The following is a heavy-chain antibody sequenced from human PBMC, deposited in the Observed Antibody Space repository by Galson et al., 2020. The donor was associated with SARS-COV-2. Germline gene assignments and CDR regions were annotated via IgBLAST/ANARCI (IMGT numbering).Heavy chain of an antibody. Sequence: GESLKISCVASGFTFSDYYMSWIRQAPGKGLEWVSHISTGGTYTNYADSVKGRFTISRDNAKNSLYLQVNSLRAEDTAVYYCARADLWSGYYFDYWGQGTLVTVSS. V-gene: IGHV3-11*06. CDR3: ARADLWSGYYFDY. CDR1: GFTFSDYY. D-gene: IGHD3-3*01. J-gene: IGHJ4*02. CDR2: ISTGGTYT.